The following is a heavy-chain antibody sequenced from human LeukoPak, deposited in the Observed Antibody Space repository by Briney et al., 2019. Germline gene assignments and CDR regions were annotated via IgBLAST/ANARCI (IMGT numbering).Heavy chain of an antibody. CDR1: GGTFSSYA. CDR3: AREGSGSYGDYYMDV. Sequence: SVKVSCKASGGTFSSYAISWVRQAPGQGLEWMGGIIPIFGTANYAQKFQGRVTITTDESASTAYMELSSLRSEDTAVYYCAREGSGSYGDYYMDVWGKGTTVTVSS. V-gene: IGHV1-69*05. CDR2: IIPIFGTA. J-gene: IGHJ6*03. D-gene: IGHD1-26*01.